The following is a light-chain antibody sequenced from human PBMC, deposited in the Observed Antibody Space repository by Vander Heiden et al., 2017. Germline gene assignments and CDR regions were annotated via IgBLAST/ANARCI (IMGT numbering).Light chain of an antibody. CDR3: QRYDQSQWT. V-gene: IGKV3-20*01. Sequence: TPSPRSLSLSPGDRVTLPCRASLSVSGKYLAWYQQKPGQAPRLLIFGISTRASGIPERFSGSGSGTDFTLTISRLEPEDFAMYYCQRYDQSQWTFGQGTRVEIK. CDR1: LSVSGKY. J-gene: IGKJ1*01. CDR2: GIS.